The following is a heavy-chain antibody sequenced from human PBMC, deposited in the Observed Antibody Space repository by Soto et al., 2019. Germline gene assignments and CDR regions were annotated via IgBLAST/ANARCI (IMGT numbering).Heavy chain of an antibody. D-gene: IGHD3-22*01. CDR1: GYSFTSYW. CDR2: IYPGDSDT. V-gene: IGHV5-51*01. J-gene: IGHJ4*02. Sequence: GESLKISCKGSGYSFTSYWIGWVRQMPGKGLEWMGIIYPGDSDTRYSPSFQGQVTISADRSISTAYLQWSSLKASDTAMYYCASGYYDSSGYYYFDYWGQRTLVTVSS. CDR3: ASGYYDSSGYYYFDY.